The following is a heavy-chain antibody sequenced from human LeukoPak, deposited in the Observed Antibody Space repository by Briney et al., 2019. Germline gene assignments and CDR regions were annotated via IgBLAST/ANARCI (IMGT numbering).Heavy chain of an antibody. CDR2: VNWNGDVT. Sequence: GGSLRLSCAASGFTFHDFAMSWVRQAPGKGVEWVWGVNWNGDVTGYTDSVERRFTISRDNTKNSLYLQMNSLRVDDTALYYCARLGGPDYYFYYYMDVWGKGTTVTVSS. CDR1: GFTFHDFA. CDR3: ARLGGPDYYFYYYMDV. J-gene: IGHJ6*03. D-gene: IGHD1-26*01. V-gene: IGHV3-20*04.